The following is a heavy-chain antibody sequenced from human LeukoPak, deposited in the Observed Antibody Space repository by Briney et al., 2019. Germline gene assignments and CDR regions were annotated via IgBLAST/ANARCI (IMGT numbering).Heavy chain of an antibody. V-gene: IGHV3-33*06. D-gene: IGHD4-17*01. Sequence: QPGGSLRLSCAAAGFTFSSYGMHWVRQAPGKGLERVAVIWYDGSNKYYADSVKGRFTISRDNSKNTLYLQMNSLRAEDTAVYYCAKEGNGDLDFDYWGQGTLVTVSS. CDR2: IWYDGSNK. CDR1: GFTFSSYG. J-gene: IGHJ4*02. CDR3: AKEGNGDLDFDY.